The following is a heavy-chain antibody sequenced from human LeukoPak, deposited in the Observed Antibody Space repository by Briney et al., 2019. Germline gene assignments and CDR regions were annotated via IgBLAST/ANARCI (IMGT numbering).Heavy chain of an antibody. CDR1: GGSISSGGYS. D-gene: IGHD5-18*01. Sequence: SQTLSLTCAVSGGSISSGGYSWSWIRQPPGKGLEWIGYIYHSGSTYYNPSLKSRVTISVDRSKNQFSLKLSSVTAADTAVYYCARYSYGQFDYWGQGTLVTVSS. J-gene: IGHJ4*02. CDR3: ARYSYGQFDY. CDR2: IYHSGST. V-gene: IGHV4-30-2*01.